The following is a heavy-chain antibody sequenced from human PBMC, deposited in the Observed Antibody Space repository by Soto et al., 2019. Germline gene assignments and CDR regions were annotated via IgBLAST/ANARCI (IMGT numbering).Heavy chain of an antibody. J-gene: IGHJ3*02. V-gene: IGHV3-23*01. CDR3: AKDMLSAAASDAFDI. CDR2: ISGSGYST. D-gene: IGHD2-2*01. Sequence: EVQLLESGGGLVQPGGSLRLSCAASGLTFSSYAMTWVRQAPGKGLEWVSAISGSGYSTDYADSVKGRFTISRDNSKNTLYLQMNCLRVEDTAVYYCAKDMLSAAASDAFDIWGQGTMVTVSS. CDR1: GLTFSSYA.